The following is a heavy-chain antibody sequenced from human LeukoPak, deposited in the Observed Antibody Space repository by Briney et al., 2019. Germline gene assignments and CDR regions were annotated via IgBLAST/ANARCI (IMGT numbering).Heavy chain of an antibody. V-gene: IGHV3-74*01. Sequence: GGSLRLSCAASGFTFSNYWMHWVRQAPGKGLVWVSRINSDGINTSYADSVKGRFTISRDNAKNTLNLQMNSLRAEDTAVYYCVRVRGGSGRSYAADAFDIWGQGTMVTVSS. CDR2: INSDGINT. D-gene: IGHD1-26*01. J-gene: IGHJ3*02. CDR3: VRVRGGSGRSYAADAFDI. CDR1: GFTFSNYW.